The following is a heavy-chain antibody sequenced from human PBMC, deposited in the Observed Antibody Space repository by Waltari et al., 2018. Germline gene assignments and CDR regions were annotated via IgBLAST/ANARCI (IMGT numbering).Heavy chain of an antibody. CDR2: IWYDGSNK. Sequence: QVQLVESGGGVVQPGRSLRLSCAASGFTFSSYGMHWVRQAPGKGREWVAVIWYDGSNKYYADSVKGRFTISRDNSKNTLYLQMNSLRAEDTAVYYCARDRLSSGYYLDLWGRGTLVTVSS. J-gene: IGHJ2*01. D-gene: IGHD3-22*01. CDR3: ARDRLSSGYYLDL. V-gene: IGHV3-33*01. CDR1: GFTFSSYG.